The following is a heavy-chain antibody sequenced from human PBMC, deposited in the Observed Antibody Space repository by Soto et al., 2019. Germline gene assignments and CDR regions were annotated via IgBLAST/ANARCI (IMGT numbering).Heavy chain of an antibody. CDR3: AKDVAGVPAALICMDF. D-gene: IGHD2-2*01. CDR1: GFTFSSYA. V-gene: IGHV3-23*01. J-gene: IGHJ6*03. CDR2: ISGSVGST. Sequence: EVQLLESGGGLVQPGGSLRLSCAASGFTFSSYAMSWVRQAPVKGLEWVSAISGSVGSTYYADSVKGRFTISRHNSKNTLYLKMNSLRAEDTAVYYCAKDVAGVPAALICMDFWGKGTTVPVSS.